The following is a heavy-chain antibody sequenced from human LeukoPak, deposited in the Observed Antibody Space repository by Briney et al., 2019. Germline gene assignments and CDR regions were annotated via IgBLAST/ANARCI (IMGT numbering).Heavy chain of an antibody. CDR2: INPGDSDT. CDR3: ASPRVGATAFDI. CDR1: GYSFTTYW. V-gene: IGHV5-51*01. Sequence: GEPLKISCKGSGYSFTTYWIGWVRQMPGKGLEYMGIINPGDSDTRYSPSFQGQVTISVDKSISTAYLQWGSLKASDTALYYCASPRVGATAFDIWGQGTMVTVSS. D-gene: IGHD1-26*01. J-gene: IGHJ3*02.